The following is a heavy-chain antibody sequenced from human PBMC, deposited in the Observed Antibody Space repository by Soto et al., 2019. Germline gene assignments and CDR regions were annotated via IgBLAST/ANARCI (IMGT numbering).Heavy chain of an antibody. D-gene: IGHD3-22*01. Sequence: QVQFMQSGAEVKKPGASVKVSCKASGYTFNSHAIHWVRQAPGQRPEWLGWINAGNGNTYYSEKFEGSVTFTRDTAATTVNMELTSLTSEDTAIYYCGRDQSGIGYYEDWFDPWGQGTLVTVSS. J-gene: IGHJ5*02. V-gene: IGHV1-3*01. CDR3: GRDQSGIGYYEDWFDP. CDR1: GYTFNSHA. CDR2: INAGNGNT.